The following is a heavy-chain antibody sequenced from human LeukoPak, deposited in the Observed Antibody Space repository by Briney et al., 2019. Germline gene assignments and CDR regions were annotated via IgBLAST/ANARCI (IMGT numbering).Heavy chain of an antibody. CDR3: ARTNSAVVTTFDS. Sequence: SETLSVTRTVSGGSISSGGYYGSWIRQHPGKGLECIGYIDYSGSTYYNPSLKSRVTISVDTSKNQFSLKLSSVTAADTAVYYCARTNSAVVTTFDSWGAGTPVTVSS. CDR2: IDYSGST. D-gene: IGHD4-23*01. J-gene: IGHJ4*02. CDR1: GGSISSGGYY. V-gene: IGHV4-31*03.